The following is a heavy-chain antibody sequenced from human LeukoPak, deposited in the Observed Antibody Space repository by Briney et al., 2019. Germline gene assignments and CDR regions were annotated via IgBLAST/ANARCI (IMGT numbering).Heavy chain of an antibody. CDR2: IYPGDSDT. Sequence: GESLKISCKGSGYSFTSYWIGWVRQMPGKGLEWMGIIYPGDSDTRYSPSFQGQVTISADKSISTAYLQWSSLKASDTAMYYCARLPRFSGEVIDYYYGMDVWGQGTTVTVSS. CDR3: ARLPRFSGEVIDYYYGMDV. CDR1: GYSFTSYW. D-gene: IGHD3-3*01. V-gene: IGHV5-51*01. J-gene: IGHJ6*02.